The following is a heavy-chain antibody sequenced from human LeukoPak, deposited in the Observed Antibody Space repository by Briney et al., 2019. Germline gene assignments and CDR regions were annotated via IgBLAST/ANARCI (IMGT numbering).Heavy chain of an antibody. Sequence: KPSETLSLTCTVSGGSISSYYWSWIRQPPGKGLEWIGYIYYSGSTNYNPSLKSRVTISVDTSKNQFSLKLSSVTAADTAVYYCARVSRSTIFGVAPSNWFDPWGQGTLVTVSS. CDR3: ARVSRSTIFGVAPSNWFDP. J-gene: IGHJ5*02. D-gene: IGHD3-3*01. CDR2: IYYSGST. CDR1: GGSISSYY. V-gene: IGHV4-59*01.